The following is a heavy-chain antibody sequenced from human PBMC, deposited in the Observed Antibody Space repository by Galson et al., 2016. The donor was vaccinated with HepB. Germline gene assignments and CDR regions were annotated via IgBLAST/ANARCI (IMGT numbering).Heavy chain of an antibody. CDR3: AKLDCGRDCPRDD. CDR1: GLTFRSYA. CDR2: ISYDGGDK. D-gene: IGHD2-21*02. J-gene: IGHJ4*02. Sequence: SLRLSCAASGLTFRSYAMHWVRQAPGKGLEWVAVISYDGGDKHYADSVKGRFTVSRDNSKNTLFLQMNSLRVEDTAVYYCAKLDCGRDCPRDDWGQGTQVTVS. V-gene: IGHV3-30*04.